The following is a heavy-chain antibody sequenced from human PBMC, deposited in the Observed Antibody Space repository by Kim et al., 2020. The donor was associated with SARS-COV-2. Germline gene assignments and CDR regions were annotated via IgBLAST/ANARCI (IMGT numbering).Heavy chain of an antibody. CDR1: GFTFSDYY. D-gene: IGHD3-22*01. CDR2: ISSSGSTI. V-gene: IGHV3-11*01. Sequence: GGSLRLSCAASGFTFSDYYMSWIRQAPGKGLEWVSYISSSGSTIYYADSVKGRFTISRDNAKNSLYLQMNSLRAEDTAVYYCARARMYYYDSSGYTEPYYFDYWGQGTLVTVSP. J-gene: IGHJ4*02. CDR3: ARARMYYYDSSGYTEPYYFDY.